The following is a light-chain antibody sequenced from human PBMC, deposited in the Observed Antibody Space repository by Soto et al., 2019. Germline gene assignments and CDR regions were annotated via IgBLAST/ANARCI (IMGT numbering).Light chain of an antibody. CDR1: QSVGSN. V-gene: IGKV3-20*01. Sequence: IVMTPSPCTLSVSPGEGATLSCRASQSVGSNLAWYQQKPGQAPRLLIYGASSRATGIPDRFSGSGSGTDFTLTINRLEPEDFAVYYCQQYGSSITFGQGTRLEI. CDR3: QQYGSSIT. CDR2: GAS. J-gene: IGKJ5*01.